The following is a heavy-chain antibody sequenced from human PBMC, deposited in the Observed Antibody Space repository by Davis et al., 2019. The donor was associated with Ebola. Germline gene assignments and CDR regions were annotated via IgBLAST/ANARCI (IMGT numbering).Heavy chain of an antibody. V-gene: IGHV3-30*18. Sequence: GGSLRLSCAASGLTFSSYGMHWVRQAPGKGLEWVTFIAYDGSNNYYADSVKGSFTISRDNSKDTLYLQMRNLRTEDTAVYYCVKDRFTVVVVHGGFDYWGQGTLVTVSS. CDR3: VKDRFTVVVVHGGFDY. CDR2: IAYDGSNN. J-gene: IGHJ4*02. D-gene: IGHD2-15*01. CDR1: GLTFSSYG.